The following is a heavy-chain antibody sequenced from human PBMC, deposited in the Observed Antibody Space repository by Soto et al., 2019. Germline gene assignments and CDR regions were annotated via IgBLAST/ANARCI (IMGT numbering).Heavy chain of an antibody. CDR3: ARAHSGSPASWFDP. CDR1: GFTFSSYG. Sequence: QVQLVESGGGVVQPGRSLRLSCAASGFTFSSYGMHWVRQAPGKGLEWVAVIWYDGSNKYYADSVKGRFTISRDNSKNPLYLQMNGLRAVDTAVYYCARAHSGSPASWFDPWGQGTLVTVSS. CDR2: IWYDGSNK. D-gene: IGHD5-12*01. J-gene: IGHJ5*02. V-gene: IGHV3-33*01.